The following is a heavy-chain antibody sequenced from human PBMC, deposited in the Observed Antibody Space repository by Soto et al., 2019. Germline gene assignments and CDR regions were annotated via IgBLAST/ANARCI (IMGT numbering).Heavy chain of an antibody. J-gene: IGHJ4*02. CDR1: GYAFSSHY. CDR3: ARRGFDY. Sequence: GASVKVSCKASGYAFSSHYIHWVRQASGQGLEWMGVINPSNGRTTYAQNFQDRVTMTRDTSTSTVYLELRSLSSDDTAVYYCARRGFDYWGQGAPVTVSS. V-gene: IGHV1-46*01. CDR2: INPSNGRT.